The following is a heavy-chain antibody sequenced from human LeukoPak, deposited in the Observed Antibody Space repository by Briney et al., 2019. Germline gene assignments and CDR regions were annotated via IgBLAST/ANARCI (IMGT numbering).Heavy chain of an antibody. CDR1: GFTVSSQY. CDR3: ARDSETETGWYYYGMDV. CDR2: IYSGGST. Sequence: PGGSLRLSCAASGFTVSSQYMNWVRQAPGKGLEWVSVIYSGGSTYYADSVQGRFIISRDNSKNTVYLQIYSLRAEDTAVYYCARDSETETGWYYYGMDVWGQGTTVTVSS. V-gene: IGHV3-66*01. J-gene: IGHJ6*02. D-gene: IGHD2-21*02.